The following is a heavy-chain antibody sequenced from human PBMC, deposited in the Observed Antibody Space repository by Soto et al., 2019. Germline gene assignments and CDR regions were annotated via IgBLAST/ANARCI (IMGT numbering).Heavy chain of an antibody. CDR1: GGSISSYY. Sequence: PSETLSLTCTVSGGSISSYYWSWIRQPPGKGLEWIGYIYHSGSTYYNPSLKSRVTISVDRSKNQFSLNLSSVTAADTAVYYCARDYGDCFDFWGQGTLVTVS. V-gene: IGHV4-59*01. CDR3: ARDYGDCFDF. D-gene: IGHD4-17*01. J-gene: IGHJ4*02. CDR2: IYHSGST.